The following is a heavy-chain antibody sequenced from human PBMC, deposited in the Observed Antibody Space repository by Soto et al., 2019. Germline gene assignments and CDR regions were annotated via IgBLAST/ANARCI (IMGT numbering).Heavy chain of an antibody. CDR3: AKEVWYCSSTSCYPAYYYYYYGMDV. D-gene: IGHD2-2*01. CDR2: ISYDGSNK. J-gene: IGHJ6*02. V-gene: IGHV3-30*18. Sequence: GGSLRLSCAASGFPFSSYGMHWVRQAPGKGLEWGAVISYDGSNKYYADSVKGRFTISRDNSKNTLYLQMNSLRAEDTAVYYCAKEVWYCSSTSCYPAYYYYYYGMDVWGQGTTVTVSS. CDR1: GFPFSSYG.